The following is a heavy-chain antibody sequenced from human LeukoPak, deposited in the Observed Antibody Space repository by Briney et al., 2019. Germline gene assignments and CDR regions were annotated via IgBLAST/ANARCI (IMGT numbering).Heavy chain of an antibody. CDR3: ARDCPRAGSGGSCGFDC. D-gene: IGHD2-15*01. CDR2: ISAYNGNT. V-gene: IGHV1-18*01. J-gene: IGHJ4*02. Sequence: ASVKVSCKASGYTFTSSGISWVRQAPGQGLEWMGWISAYNGNTNYAQKLQGRVTMTTDTSTSTAYMELRSLRSDDTAVYYCARDCPRAGSGGSCGFDCWGQGTLVTVSS. CDR1: GYTFTSSG.